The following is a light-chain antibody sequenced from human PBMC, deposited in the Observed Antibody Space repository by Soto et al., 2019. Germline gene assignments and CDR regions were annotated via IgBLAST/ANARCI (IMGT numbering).Light chain of an antibody. J-gene: IGKJ4*01. CDR3: QQGHNWPLT. CDR2: DAS. V-gene: IGKV3-11*01. CDR1: QSLTSN. Sequence: EIVLTQSPATLSLSPGERATLSCRASQSLTSNLAWYQQKPGQAPRLLIYDASNRATGIPARFSGSGSGTDFTLTISSLEPEDFAVYYCQQGHNWPLTFGGGTKVEIK.